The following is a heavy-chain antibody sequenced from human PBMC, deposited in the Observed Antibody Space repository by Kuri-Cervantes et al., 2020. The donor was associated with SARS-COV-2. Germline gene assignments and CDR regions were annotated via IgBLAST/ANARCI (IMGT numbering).Heavy chain of an antibody. Sequence: SETLSLTCTVSGDSISNYYWSWIRQPPGKGLEWIGYIYYSGSTNYNPSLKSRVTISVDTSKNQFSLKLSSVTAADTALYYCARPPRVFYDSSGYFDYWGQGTLVTVSS. J-gene: IGHJ4*02. V-gene: IGHV4-59*01. CDR1: GDSISNYY. CDR3: ARPPRVFYDSSGYFDY. D-gene: IGHD3-22*01. CDR2: IYYSGST.